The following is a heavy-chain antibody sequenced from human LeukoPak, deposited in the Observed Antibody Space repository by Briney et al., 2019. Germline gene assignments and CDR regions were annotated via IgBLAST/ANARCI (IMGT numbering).Heavy chain of an antibody. CDR3: ARFPGYSSSWVDY. Sequence: SETLSLTCTVSGGSISSSSYYWGWIRQPPGKGLEWIGSIYYSGSIYYNPSLKSRVTISVDTSKNQFSLKLSSVTAADTAVYYCARFPGYSSSWVDYWGQGTLVTVSS. J-gene: IGHJ4*02. CDR2: IYYSGSI. D-gene: IGHD6-13*01. CDR1: GGSISSSSYY. V-gene: IGHV4-39*01.